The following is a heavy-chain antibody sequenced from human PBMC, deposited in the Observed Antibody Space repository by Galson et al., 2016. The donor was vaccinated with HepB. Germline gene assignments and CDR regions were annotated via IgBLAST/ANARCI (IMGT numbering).Heavy chain of an antibody. D-gene: IGHD1-26*01. J-gene: IGHJ6*04. CDR3: VQGSTAPAV. V-gene: IGHV3-23*01. CDR2: ISRSGDST. CDR1: GFTFNNYG. Sequence: SLILSCAASGFTFNNYGMTWVRQAPGKGLEVVSSISRSGDSTDYADSVKGRFTISRDNSKNTLSLQMNSLRAEDTAVYYCVQGSTAPAVWGKGTTVTVSS.